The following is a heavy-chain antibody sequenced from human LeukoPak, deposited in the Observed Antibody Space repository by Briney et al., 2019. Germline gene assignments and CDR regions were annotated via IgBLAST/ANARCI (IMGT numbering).Heavy chain of an antibody. CDR1: GGSISSYY. V-gene: IGHV4-59*01. CDR2: IYYSGST. CDR3: ARDRDAFDI. J-gene: IGHJ3*02. Sequence: SETLSLTCTVSGGSISSYYWSWIRQPPGKGLEWIGYIYYSGSTNYNPSLKSRVTISVDTSRNQFSLKLSSVTAADTAVYYCARDRDAFDIWGQGTMVTVSS.